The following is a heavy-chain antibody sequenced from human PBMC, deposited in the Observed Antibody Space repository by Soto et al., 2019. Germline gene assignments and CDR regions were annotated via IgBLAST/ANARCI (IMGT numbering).Heavy chain of an antibody. J-gene: IGHJ4*02. CDR3: ARDPDGIIDFDY. Sequence: PGGSLRLSCAVSGFTFSSFGMNWVRQAPGKGLEWISYITSDSSTRHYADFVKGRFTISRDNAKSSLYLQMNSLRDEDTAVYFCARDPDGIIDFDYWAQGTRVTVP. V-gene: IGHV3-48*02. CDR1: GFTFSSFG. D-gene: IGHD3-10*01. CDR2: ITSDSSTR.